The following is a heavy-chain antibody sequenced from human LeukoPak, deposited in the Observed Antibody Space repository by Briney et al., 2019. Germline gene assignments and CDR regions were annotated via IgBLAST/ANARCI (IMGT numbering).Heavy chain of an antibody. CDR1: GFTFSSYS. V-gene: IGHV3-21*01. D-gene: IGHD3-22*01. Sequence: PGGSLRLSCAASGFTFSSYSMNWVRQAPGKGLEWVSSISSGSSYIYYADSVKGRFTISRDNAKNSLYLQMNSLRAEDTAVYYCARDWGSYDSSGYYYPYHLDYWGQGTLVTVYS. CDR3: ARDWGSYDSSGYYYPYHLDY. J-gene: IGHJ4*02. CDR2: ISSGSSYI.